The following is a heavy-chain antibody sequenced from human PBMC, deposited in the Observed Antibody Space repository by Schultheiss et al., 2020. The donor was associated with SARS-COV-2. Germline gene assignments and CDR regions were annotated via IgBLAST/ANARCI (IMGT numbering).Heavy chain of an antibody. D-gene: IGHD3-3*01. CDR3: ARGGSGYYMDY. Sequence: GGSLRLSCIASGFAFGIYGMHWVRQAPGKGLEWVAVIWYDGSNKYYADSVKGRFTISRDNSKNTLYLQMNSLRAEDTAVYYCARGGSGYYMDYWGQGTLVTVSS. CDR1: GFAFGIYG. CDR2: IWYDGSNK. J-gene: IGHJ4*02. V-gene: IGHV3-33*08.